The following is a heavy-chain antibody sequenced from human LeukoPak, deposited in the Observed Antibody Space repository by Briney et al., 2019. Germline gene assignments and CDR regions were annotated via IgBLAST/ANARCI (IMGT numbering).Heavy chain of an antibody. CDR1: GGSINNYY. V-gene: IGHV4-59*01. Sequence: SETLSLTCTVSGGSINNYYWSWIRQPPGRGLEWIGYIYYSGSTNYNPSLKSRVTISVDTSKNQFSLKLTSVTAADTAVYYCARAHKLNAFDIWGQGTMVTVSS. J-gene: IGHJ3*02. CDR3: ARAHKLNAFDI. D-gene: IGHD1-1*01. CDR2: IYYSGST.